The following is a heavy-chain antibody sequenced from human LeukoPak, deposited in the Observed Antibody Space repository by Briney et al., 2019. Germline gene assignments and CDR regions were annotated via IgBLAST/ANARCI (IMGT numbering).Heavy chain of an antibody. CDR1: GFTFSSHP. V-gene: IGHV3-21*01. CDR3: ARDGGFGELPDY. Sequence: GGSLRLSCVASGFTFSSHPMNWVRQAPGKGLEWVSSISSSGNFIYYADSVKGRFTISRDNAKNSLYLQMNSLRAEDTAVYYCARDGGFGELPDYWGQGTLVTVSS. J-gene: IGHJ4*02. D-gene: IGHD3-10*01. CDR2: ISSSGNFI.